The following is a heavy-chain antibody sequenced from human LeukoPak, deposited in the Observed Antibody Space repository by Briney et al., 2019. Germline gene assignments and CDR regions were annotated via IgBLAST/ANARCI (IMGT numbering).Heavy chain of an antibody. CDR2: ISYSGST. Sequence: PSEALSLTCTVSGGSISSYYWSWIRQPPGKGLEWIGYISYSGSTNYNPSLKSRVTISVDTSKNQFSLKLSSVTAADTAVYYCARARGSGYPDYWGQGTLVTVSS. CDR1: GGSISSYY. V-gene: IGHV4-59*01. J-gene: IGHJ4*02. CDR3: ARARGSGYPDY. D-gene: IGHD3-3*01.